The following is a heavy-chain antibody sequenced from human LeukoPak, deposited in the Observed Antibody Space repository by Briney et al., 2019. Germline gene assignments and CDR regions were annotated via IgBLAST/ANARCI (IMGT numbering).Heavy chain of an antibody. J-gene: IGHJ5*02. CDR2: ISAYNGNT. D-gene: IGHD1-26*01. CDR3: ARVRDSGSPTNPQFNWFDP. V-gene: IGHV1-18*01. CDR1: GYTFTSCG. Sequence: GASVKVSCKASGYTFTSCGISWVRQAPGQGLEWMGWISAYNGNTNYAQKLQGRVTMTTDTSTSTAYMELRSLRSDDTAVYYCARVRDSGSPTNPQFNWFDPWGQGTLVTVSS.